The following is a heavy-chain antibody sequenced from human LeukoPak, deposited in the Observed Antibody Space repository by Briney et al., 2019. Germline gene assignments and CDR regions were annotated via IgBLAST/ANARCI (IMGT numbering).Heavy chain of an antibody. V-gene: IGHV4-59*01. J-gene: IGHJ6*02. Sequence: SETLSLTCTVSGGSISSYYWNWIRQPPGKGLGWIGYIYYSGSTNYNPSLKSRVTISVDTSKNQFSLKLSSVTAADTAVYYCARGSVAGTGYGMDVWGQGTTVTVSS. D-gene: IGHD6-19*01. CDR1: GGSISSYY. CDR2: IYYSGST. CDR3: ARGSVAGTGYGMDV.